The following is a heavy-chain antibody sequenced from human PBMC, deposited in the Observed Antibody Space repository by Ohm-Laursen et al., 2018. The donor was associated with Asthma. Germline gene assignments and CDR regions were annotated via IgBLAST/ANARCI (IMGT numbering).Heavy chain of an antibody. J-gene: IGHJ5*02. CDR1: GGSISSGGYY. CDR2: IYYSGST. V-gene: IGHV4-31*03. CDR3: ARGDAYYDFWSGYSP. D-gene: IGHD3-3*01. Sequence: SQTLSLTCTVSGGSISSGGYYWSWIRQHPGKGLEWIGYIYYSGSTYYNPSLKSRVTISVDTSKNQFSLKLSSVTAADAAVYYCARGDAYYDFWSGYSPWGQGTLVTVSS.